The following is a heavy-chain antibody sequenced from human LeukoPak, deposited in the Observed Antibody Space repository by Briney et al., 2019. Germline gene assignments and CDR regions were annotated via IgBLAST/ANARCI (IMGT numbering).Heavy chain of an antibody. CDR1: GFNFRNYG. CDR2: ARDDGSKN. D-gene: IGHD2-15*01. V-gene: IGHV3-30*02. J-gene: IGHJ4*02. CDR3: ANGDCRGGRCSSGAY. Sequence: GGSLTLSWAASGFNFRNYGMHWVRQAPGKGLEGVAYARDDGSKNLYGDSVKGRFTISRENSKSTLYLQMNSLRGEDTAVYYCANGDCRGGRCSSGAYWGQGTLVTVSS.